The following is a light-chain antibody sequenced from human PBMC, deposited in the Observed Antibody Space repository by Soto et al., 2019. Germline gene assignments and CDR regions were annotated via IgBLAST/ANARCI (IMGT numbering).Light chain of an antibody. CDR2: EVS. CDR1: SSDIGGYNL. Sequence: QSALTQPASVSGSPGQSITISCTGTSSDIGGYNLVSWYQQHPGQAPKLMIYEVSKRPLGVSARFSASKSGNTASLTISGLQAEDEADYYCCSYGGSRAVFGGGTQLTVL. J-gene: IGLJ7*01. CDR3: CSYGGSRAV. V-gene: IGLV2-23*02.